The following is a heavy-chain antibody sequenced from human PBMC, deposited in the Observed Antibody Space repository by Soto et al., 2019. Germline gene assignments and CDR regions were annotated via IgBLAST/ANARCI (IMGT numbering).Heavy chain of an antibody. V-gene: IGHV3-30*18. Sequence: QVQLVESGGGVVQPGRSLRLSCAASGFTFSTYGMHWVRQAPGKGLEWVAVISYDGNNKYYADSVKGRLTISRDNSKNTXYXXMNSLRAEDTAVYYCAKGQHCSTTSCYFYYYGMDVWGQGTTVAVSS. CDR2: ISYDGNNK. D-gene: IGHD2-2*01. CDR1: GFTFSTYG. J-gene: IGHJ6*02. CDR3: AKGQHCSTTSCYFYYYGMDV.